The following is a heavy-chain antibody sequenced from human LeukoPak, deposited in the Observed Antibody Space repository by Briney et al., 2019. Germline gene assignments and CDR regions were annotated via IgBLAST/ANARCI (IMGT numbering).Heavy chain of an antibody. CDR1: GFTFSSYN. Sequence: GGSLRLSCAASGFTFSSYNMNWVRQAPEKGLEWISSISGGSAYIYYADSVKGRFTIPRDNAKNSLYLQMNSLRADDTAVYYCVRIPNSANFPNWFDPWGQGTLVTVSS. V-gene: IGHV3-21*01. CDR3: VRIPNSANFPNWFDP. J-gene: IGHJ5*02. CDR2: ISGGSAYI. D-gene: IGHD2/OR15-2a*01.